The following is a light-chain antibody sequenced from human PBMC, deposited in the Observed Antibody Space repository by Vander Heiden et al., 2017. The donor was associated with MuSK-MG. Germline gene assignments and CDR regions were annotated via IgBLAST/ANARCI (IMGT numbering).Light chain of an antibody. CDR2: IEN. CDR1: SSNIGCST. CDR3: SACAGSINGAVV. Sequence: QSVLTQPPSASGTPGQRVTMSSSGNSSNIGCSTVNGYQQLPGTAPQPRIVIENQRPSGVPDRFSCSTSGTSGSPARTGLQSEDEAEDDCSACAGSINGAVVFGGGTNLTVL. V-gene: IGLV1-44*01. J-gene: IGLJ2*01.